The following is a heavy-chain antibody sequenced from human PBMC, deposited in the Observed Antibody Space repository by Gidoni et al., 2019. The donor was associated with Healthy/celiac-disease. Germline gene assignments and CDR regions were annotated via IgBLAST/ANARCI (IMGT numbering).Heavy chain of an antibody. J-gene: IGHJ6*02. CDR3: ARIKTGVYCGGDCYYYYYYGMDV. CDR1: GFSLSNARMG. CDR2: IFSNDEK. V-gene: IGHV2-26*01. Sequence: QVTLKESGPVLVKPTETLTLTCTVSGFSLSNARMGVSWIRQPPGKALEWLAHIFSNDEKSYSTSLKSRLTISKDTSKSQVVLTMTNMDPVDTATYYCARIKTGVYCGGDCYYYYYYGMDVWGQGTTVTVSS. D-gene: IGHD2-21*02.